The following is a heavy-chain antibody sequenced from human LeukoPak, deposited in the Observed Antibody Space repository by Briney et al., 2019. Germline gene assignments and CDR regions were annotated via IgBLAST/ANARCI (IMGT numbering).Heavy chain of an antibody. CDR3: AREGYYDILTGYLDAFDI. J-gene: IGHJ3*02. CDR1: GFTFDDYG. CDR2: INWNGGST. V-gene: IGHV3-20*04. D-gene: IGHD3-9*01. Sequence: PGGSLRLSCAASGFTFDDYGMSWVRQAPGKGLEWVSGINWNGGSTGYADSVKGRFTISRDNAKNSLYLQTNSLRAEDTALYYCAREGYYDILTGYLDAFDIWGQGTMVTVSS.